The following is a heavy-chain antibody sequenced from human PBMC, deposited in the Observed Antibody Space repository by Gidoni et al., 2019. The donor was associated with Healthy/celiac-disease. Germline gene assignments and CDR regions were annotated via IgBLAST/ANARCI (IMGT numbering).Heavy chain of an antibody. V-gene: IGHV1-24*01. Sequence: QVQLVQSGAEVKKPGASVKVSCKVSGYTLTELSMHWVRQAPGKGLEWMGGFDPEDGETIYAQKFQGRVTMTEDTSTDTAYMELSSLRSEDTAVYYCATDSHFCTGGVCYIGGFFDYWGQGTLVTVSS. CDR3: ATDSHFCTGGVCYIGGFFDY. J-gene: IGHJ4*02. D-gene: IGHD2-8*02. CDR2: FDPEDGET. CDR1: GYTLTELS.